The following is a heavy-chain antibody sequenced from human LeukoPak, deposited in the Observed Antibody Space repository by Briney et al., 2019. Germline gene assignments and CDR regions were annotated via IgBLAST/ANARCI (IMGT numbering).Heavy chain of an antibody. V-gene: IGHV3-30*03. J-gene: IGHJ4*02. CDR2: ISNDGTNK. CDR1: GFSFSDYG. Sequence: PGGSLRLSCEASGFSFSDYGMHWVRRAPGKGLECVALISNDGTNKFYVDPVKGRFTISRDNSKNTLYLQMDSLRTEDTAVYYCARDWARGNSYYVDYWGQGTLVTVSS. CDR3: ARDWARGNSYYVDY. D-gene: IGHD4-23*01.